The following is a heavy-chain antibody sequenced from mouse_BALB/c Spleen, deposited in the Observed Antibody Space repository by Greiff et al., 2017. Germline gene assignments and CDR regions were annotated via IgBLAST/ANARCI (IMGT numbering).Heavy chain of an antibody. Sequence: EVKLMESGGGLVQPGGSLKLSCAASGFTFSSYGMSWVRQTPDKRLELVATINSNGGSTYYPDSVKGRFTISRDNAKNTLYLQMSSLKSEDTAMYYCARDRGYGSSSDYWGQGTTLTVSS. CDR2: INSNGGST. J-gene: IGHJ2*01. V-gene: IGHV5-6-3*01. D-gene: IGHD1-1*01. CDR1: GFTFSSYG. CDR3: ARDRGYGSSSDY.